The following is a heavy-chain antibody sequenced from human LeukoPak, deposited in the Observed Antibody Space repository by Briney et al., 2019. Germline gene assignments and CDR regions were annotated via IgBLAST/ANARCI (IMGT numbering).Heavy chain of an antibody. V-gene: IGHV1-18*01. CDR1: GYTFTSYG. CDR3: ARDDGDYRHPRAFDI. Sequence: ASVKVSCKASGYTFTSYGISWVRQAPGQGLEWMGWISAYNGNTNYAQKLQGKVTMTTDTSTSTAYMELRSLRSDDTAVYYCARDDGDYRHPRAFDIWGQGTMVTVSS. D-gene: IGHD4-17*01. J-gene: IGHJ3*02. CDR2: ISAYNGNT.